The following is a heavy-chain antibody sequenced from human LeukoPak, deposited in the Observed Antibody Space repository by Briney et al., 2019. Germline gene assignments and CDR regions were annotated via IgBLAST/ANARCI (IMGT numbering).Heavy chain of an antibody. CDR2: IRYDGSNK. CDR3: ARGRPYSNPLTD. V-gene: IGHV3-30*02. D-gene: IGHD4-11*01. Sequence: GGSLRLSCAASGFTFSSYGMHWVRQAPGKGLEWVAFIRYDGSNKYYADSVKGRFTISRDNAKNSLYLQMDSLRVEDTAVYYCARGRPYSNPLTDWGQGTLVTVSS. J-gene: IGHJ4*02. CDR1: GFTFSSYG.